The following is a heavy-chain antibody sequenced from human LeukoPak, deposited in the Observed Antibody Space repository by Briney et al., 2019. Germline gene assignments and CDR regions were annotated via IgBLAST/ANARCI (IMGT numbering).Heavy chain of an antibody. Sequence: PGGSLRLSCAASGFTFSSYEMNWVRQPPGKGLEWIGEINHSGSTNYNPSLKSRVTISVDTSKNQFSLKLSSVTAADTAVYYCARTSTIFNWFDPWGQGTLVTVSS. V-gene: IGHV4-34*01. CDR3: ARTSTIFNWFDP. D-gene: IGHD3-9*01. CDR2: INHSGST. CDR1: GFTFSSYE. J-gene: IGHJ5*02.